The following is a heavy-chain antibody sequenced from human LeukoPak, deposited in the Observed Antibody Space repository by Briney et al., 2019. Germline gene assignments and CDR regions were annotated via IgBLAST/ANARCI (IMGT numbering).Heavy chain of an antibody. V-gene: IGHV3-7*01. Sequence: GGSLRLSCAASGFTFSSYWMSWVRQAPGKGLEWVANIKQDGSEKYYVDSVKGRFTISRDNAKNSLYLQMNSLRAEDTAVYYCARSRQGYYYYGMDVWGQGTTATVSS. CDR1: GFTFSSYW. CDR3: ARSRQGYYYYGMDV. CDR2: IKQDGSEK. J-gene: IGHJ6*02.